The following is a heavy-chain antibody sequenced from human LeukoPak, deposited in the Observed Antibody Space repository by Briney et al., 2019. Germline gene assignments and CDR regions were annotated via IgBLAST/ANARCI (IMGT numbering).Heavy chain of an antibody. CDR2: IYHSGST. V-gene: IGHV4-38-2*02. D-gene: IGHD3-22*01. CDR3: ARGEYYYDSNGYSGD. CDR1: GYSISSGYY. Sequence: SETLSLTCTVSGYSISSGYYWGWIRQPPGEGLEWIGSIYHSGSTYYNPSLKSRVTISVDTSKNQFSLKLSSVTAADTAVYYCARGEYYYDSNGYSGDWGQGTLVTVSS. J-gene: IGHJ1*01.